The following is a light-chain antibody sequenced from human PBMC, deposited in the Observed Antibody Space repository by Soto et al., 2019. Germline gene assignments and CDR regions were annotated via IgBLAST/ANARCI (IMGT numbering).Light chain of an antibody. V-gene: IGLV1-44*01. CDR1: SSNIGSNT. Sequence: QSVLTQPPSASGTPGQRVTISCSGSSSNIGSNTANWYQQLPGTATKLLIYSNNQRPSGVPDRFSGSRSGTSASLAISGLQSEDEGDYYCAAWDDSLNGRGVFGGGTQLTVL. CDR2: SNN. J-gene: IGLJ3*02. CDR3: AAWDDSLNGRGV.